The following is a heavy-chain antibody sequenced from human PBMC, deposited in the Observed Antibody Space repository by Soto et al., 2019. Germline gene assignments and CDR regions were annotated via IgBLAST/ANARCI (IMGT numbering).Heavy chain of an antibody. CDR3: AREGYDSSGYYFYAMDV. Sequence: EEQLMESGGGLVQPGGSLRLSCVASGFILSGYDMHWVRQATGEGLEWVSAIGTAGDPYYSGSVKGRFTISRGNAENSVYLQINSLRAGDTAVYYCAREGYDSSGYYFYAMDVWCPGTTVTVSS. D-gene: IGHD3-22*01. J-gene: IGHJ6*02. CDR2: IGTAGDP. V-gene: IGHV3-13*05. CDR1: GFILSGYD.